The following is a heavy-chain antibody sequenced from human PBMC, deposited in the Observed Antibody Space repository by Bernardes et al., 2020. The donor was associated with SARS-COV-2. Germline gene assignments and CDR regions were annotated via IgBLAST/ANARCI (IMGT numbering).Heavy chain of an antibody. V-gene: IGHV1-2*02. CDR1: GYTFTAYY. Sequence: ASVKVSCKTSGYTFTAYYMHWVRQAPGQGLEWMGWINPSRGITNYAQKFQGRVTMTRDTSITTVYMELSGLKSDDTAVYYCAGGPVGTPDFWYQVTLVTVTS. D-gene: IGHD1-26*01. J-gene: IGHJ4*02. CDR2: INPSRGIT. CDR3: AGGPVGTPDF.